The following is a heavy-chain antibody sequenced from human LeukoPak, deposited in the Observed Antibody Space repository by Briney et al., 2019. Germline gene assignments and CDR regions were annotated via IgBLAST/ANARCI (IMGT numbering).Heavy chain of an antibody. CDR3: AKAGATAITIIVEVITTPFDY. D-gene: IGHD3-22*01. CDR2: ISDYNGNT. J-gene: IGHJ4*02. Sequence: ASVKVSCKASGYTFTSYGISWVRQAPGQGLAWMGWISDYNGNTNYAQKLQGRVTMTTDTSTSTAYMELRSLRSDDTAVYYCAKAGATAITIIVEVITTPFDYWGQGTLVTVSS. CDR1: GYTFTSYG. V-gene: IGHV1-18*01.